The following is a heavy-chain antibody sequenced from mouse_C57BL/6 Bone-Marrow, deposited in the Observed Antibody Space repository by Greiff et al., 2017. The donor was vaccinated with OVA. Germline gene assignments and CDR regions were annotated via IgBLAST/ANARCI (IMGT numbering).Heavy chain of an antibody. Sequence: QVQLQQPGAELVRPGTSVKLSCKASGYTFTNYWMHWVKQRPGQGLEWIGVIAPSDSYINYNQKFKGRATLAVDTSSSTAYMHLSSLTSEDSAVYYCATYGSRLSLDYWGQGTSLTVSS. CDR3: ATYGSRLSLDY. CDR1: GYTFTNYW. V-gene: IGHV1-59*01. CDR2: IAPSDSYI. J-gene: IGHJ2*02. D-gene: IGHD1-1*01.